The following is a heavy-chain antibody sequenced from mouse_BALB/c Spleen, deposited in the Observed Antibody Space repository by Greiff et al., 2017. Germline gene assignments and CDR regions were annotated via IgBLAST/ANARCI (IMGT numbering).Heavy chain of an antibody. CDR2: ISSGSSTI. CDR1: GFTFSSFG. Sequence: EVQRVESGGGLVQPGGSRKLSCAASGFTFSSFGMHCVRQAPEKGLEWVAYISSGSSTIYYADTVKGRFTISRDNPKNTLFLQMTSLRSEDTAMYYCARAIHYYGYGYFDVWGAGTTVTVSS. D-gene: IGHD1-2*01. J-gene: IGHJ1*01. CDR3: ARAIHYYGYGYFDV. V-gene: IGHV5-17*02.